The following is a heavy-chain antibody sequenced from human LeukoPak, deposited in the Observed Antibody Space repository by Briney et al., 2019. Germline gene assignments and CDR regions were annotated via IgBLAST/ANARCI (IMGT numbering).Heavy chain of an antibody. V-gene: IGHV1-46*01. D-gene: IGHD2-15*01. CDR3: ARDLGYCSGGSCYGAFDI. CDR2: INPSGGST. J-gene: IGHJ3*02. CDR1: GYTFTSYY. Sequence: GGTLRLSCAASGYTFTSYYMHWVRQAPGQGLEWMGIINPSGGSTSYAQKFQGRVTMTRDTSTSTVYMELSSLRSEDTAVYYCARDLGYCSGGSCYGAFDIWGQGTMVTVSS.